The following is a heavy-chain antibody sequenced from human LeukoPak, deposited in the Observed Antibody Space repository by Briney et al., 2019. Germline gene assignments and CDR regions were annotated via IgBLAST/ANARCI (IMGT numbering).Heavy chain of an antibody. D-gene: IGHD3-3*01. CDR2: MNPNSGNT. Sequence: GASVKVSCKASGYTFTSYDINWVRQATGQGLEWMGWMNPNSGNTGYAQKFQGRVTITRNTSISTAYMELSSLRSEDTAVYYCARVRLWDFWRGYCTPDGFDYWGQGTLVTVSS. J-gene: IGHJ4*02. CDR1: GYTFTSYD. V-gene: IGHV1-8*03. CDR3: ARVRLWDFWRGYCTPDGFDY.